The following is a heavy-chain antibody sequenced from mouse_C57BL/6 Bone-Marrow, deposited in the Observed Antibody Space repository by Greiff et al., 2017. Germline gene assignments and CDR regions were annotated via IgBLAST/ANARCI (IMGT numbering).Heavy chain of an antibody. V-gene: IGHV1-64*01. CDR3: AREENDYDEGYAMDY. J-gene: IGHJ4*01. CDR2: IHPNSGST. CDR1: GYTFTSYW. D-gene: IGHD2-4*01. Sequence: VQLQQPGAELVKPGASVKLSCKASGYTFTSYWMHWVKQRPGQGLEWIGMIHPNSGSTNYNEKFKSKATLTVDKSSSTAYMQLSSLTSEDSAVYYCAREENDYDEGYAMDYWGQGTSVTVSS.